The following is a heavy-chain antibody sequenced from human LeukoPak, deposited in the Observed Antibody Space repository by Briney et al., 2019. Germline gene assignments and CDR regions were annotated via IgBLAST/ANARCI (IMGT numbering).Heavy chain of an antibody. CDR1: GFTFSTYE. J-gene: IGHJ4*02. V-gene: IGHV3-33*08. CDR2: IWYDGSNK. D-gene: IGHD2-2*01. CDR3: AREGYCSSTNCFFDY. Sequence: PGGSLRLSCAASGFTFSTYEMNWVRQAPGKGLEWVAVIWYDGSNKYYADSVKGRFTISRDNSKNTLYLQMNSLRAEDTAVYYCAREGYCSSTNCFFDYWGQGTLVTVSS.